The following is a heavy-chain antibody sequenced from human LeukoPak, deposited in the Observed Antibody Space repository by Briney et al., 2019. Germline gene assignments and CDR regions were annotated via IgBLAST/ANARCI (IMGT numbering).Heavy chain of an antibody. CDR1: GYSFTGYY. Sequence: GASVKVSCKASGYSFTGYYMHWVRQAPGQGLEWMGWINPNSGDTNFAQKFQGRVTMTRDMSTSTVYMELSSLRSEDTAVYYCARVSSGSYSSLFDYWGQGTLVTVSS. D-gene: IGHD3-10*01. J-gene: IGHJ4*02. V-gene: IGHV1-2*02. CDR3: ARVSSGSYSSLFDY. CDR2: INPNSGDT.